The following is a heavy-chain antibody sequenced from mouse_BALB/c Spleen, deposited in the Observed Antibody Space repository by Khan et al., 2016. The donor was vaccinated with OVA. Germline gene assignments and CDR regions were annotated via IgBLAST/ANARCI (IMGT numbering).Heavy chain of an antibody. V-gene: IGHV1S132*01. Sequence: QMQLEESGAELVKPGASVKLSCKTSGYTFTSYWIQWVKQRPGQGLGWIGQIFPGTGTTYYNENFKGKATLTVDTSSNTAYMQFSSLTSEDSAVYFCARGDFCNYEFAYWGQGTLVTVSP. CDR2: IFPGTGTT. J-gene: IGHJ3*01. D-gene: IGHD2-1*01. CDR1: GYTFTSYW. CDR3: ARGDFCNYEFAY.